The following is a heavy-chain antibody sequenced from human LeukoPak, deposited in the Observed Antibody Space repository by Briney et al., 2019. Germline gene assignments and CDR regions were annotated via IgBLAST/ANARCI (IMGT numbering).Heavy chain of an antibody. CDR1: GFHFTTYW. Sequence: GGSLRLSCAASGFHFTTYWMGWVRQAPGKGLEWVANIKQDGSEKYYVDSVKGRFTISRDNAKNSLSLQMNSLRAEDTAVYYCARPLMYYYGSETYFWFDPWGQGTLVTVFS. D-gene: IGHD3-10*01. J-gene: IGHJ5*02. CDR2: IKQDGSEK. V-gene: IGHV3-7*01. CDR3: ARPLMYYYGSETYFWFDP.